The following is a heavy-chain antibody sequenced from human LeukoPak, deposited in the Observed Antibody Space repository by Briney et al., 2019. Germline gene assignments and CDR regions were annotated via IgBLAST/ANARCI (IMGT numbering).Heavy chain of an antibody. J-gene: IGHJ4*02. CDR1: GGSLSGYY. CDR3: ARGLPALDY. CDR2: INHSGST. V-gene: IGHV4-34*01. D-gene: IGHD2-2*01. Sequence: SEPLSLTCAVSGGSLSGYYWSWIRQPPGKGLEWIGEINHSGSTNYNPSLKSRVTISVATSKNQFSLKLSSVTAADTAVYYCARGLPALDYWGQGTLVTVSS.